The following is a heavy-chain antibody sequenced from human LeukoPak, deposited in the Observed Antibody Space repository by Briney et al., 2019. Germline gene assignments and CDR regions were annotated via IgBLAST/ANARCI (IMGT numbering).Heavy chain of an antibody. CDR1: GYSLTSYW. V-gene: IGHV5-51*01. Sequence: KLGESLKISCNGSGYSLTSYWIGLVRQMPGEGLEWIGIFYPGDSDTRYSPPFQGQVTISADKAISTAYLQWSSLKASDTAMYYCARWGGRGSGPHYYYGMDVWGQGTMVTVSS. CDR3: ARWGGRGSGPHYYYGMDV. J-gene: IGHJ6*02. D-gene: IGHD3-10*01. CDR2: FYPGDSDT.